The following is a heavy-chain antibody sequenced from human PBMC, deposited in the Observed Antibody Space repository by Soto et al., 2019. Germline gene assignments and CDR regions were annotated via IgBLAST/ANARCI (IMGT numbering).Heavy chain of an antibody. CDR2: ISGSGFKK. Sequence: GSLRLSCAASGFIFENFGMSWVRQAPGKGLEWISSISGSGFKKYYADSVKGRFTISRDNSKSTVYLELNNLSAEDTAVYHCAKNQGVELVPLATVDWFDPWGQGSVVTAPQ. D-gene: IGHD1-26*01. CDR1: GFIFENFG. CDR3: AKNQGVELVPLATVDWFDP. J-gene: IGHJ5*02. V-gene: IGHV3-23*01.